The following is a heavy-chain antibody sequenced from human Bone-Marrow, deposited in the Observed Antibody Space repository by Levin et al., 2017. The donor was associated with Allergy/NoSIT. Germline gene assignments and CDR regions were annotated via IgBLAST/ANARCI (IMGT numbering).Heavy chain of an antibody. CDR1: GFTFSSYE. Sequence: PGGSLRLSCAASGFTFSSYEMNWVRQAPGKGLEWVSYISSSGSTIYYADSVKGRFTISRDNAKNSLYLQMNSLRAEDTAVYYCARVGALRFLEWSSPFDYWGQGTLVTVSS. D-gene: IGHD3-3*01. CDR2: ISSSGSTI. CDR3: ARVGALRFLEWSSPFDY. J-gene: IGHJ4*02. V-gene: IGHV3-48*03.